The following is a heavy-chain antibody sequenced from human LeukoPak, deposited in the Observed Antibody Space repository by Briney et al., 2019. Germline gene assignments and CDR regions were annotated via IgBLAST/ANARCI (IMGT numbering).Heavy chain of an antibody. J-gene: IGHJ5*02. CDR1: GYTFNIYA. CDR3: ARDRGFMITFGGVIVPNWFDP. D-gene: IGHD3-16*02. V-gene: IGHV1-18*01. CDR2: ISAYNGNT. Sequence: GASVKVSCKASGYTFNIYAMHWVRQAPGQGLEWMGWISAYNGNTNYAQKLQGRVTMTTDTSTSTAYMELRSLRSDDTAVYYCARDRGFMITFGGVIVPNWFDPWGQGTLVTVSS.